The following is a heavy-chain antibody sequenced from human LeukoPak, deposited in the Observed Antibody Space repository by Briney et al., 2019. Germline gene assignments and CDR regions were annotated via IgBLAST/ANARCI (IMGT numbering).Heavy chain of an antibody. CDR1: GYTFTVYY. CDR2: INPNSGGT. Sequence: GASVTVSCKASGYTFTVYYMHWVRQAPGQGLEWMGWINPNSGGTNYAQKFQGRVTMTRDTSISTAYMELSRLRSDDTAVYYCATGYSSSWHSPLGYWGQGTLVTVSS. J-gene: IGHJ4*02. V-gene: IGHV1-2*02. CDR3: ATGYSSSWHSPLGY. D-gene: IGHD6-13*01.